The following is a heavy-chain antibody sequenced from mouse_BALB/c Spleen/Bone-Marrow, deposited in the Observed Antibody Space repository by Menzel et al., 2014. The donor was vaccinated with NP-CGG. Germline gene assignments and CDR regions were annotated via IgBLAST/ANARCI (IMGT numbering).Heavy chain of an antibody. V-gene: IGHV5-15*02. Sequence: EVKLVESGGGVVQPGGSRKLSCAASGFNFSDYGMAWVRLAPGKGPEWVAFISNLAYSIYYADTVTGRFTISRENAKNTLYLEMSSLRFEDTAMYYCTRDRSYDGGCYFDYWGQGTTLKVSS. J-gene: IGHJ2*01. CDR2: ISNLAYSI. D-gene: IGHD2-12*01. CDR1: GFNFSDYG. CDR3: TRDRSYDGGCYFDY.